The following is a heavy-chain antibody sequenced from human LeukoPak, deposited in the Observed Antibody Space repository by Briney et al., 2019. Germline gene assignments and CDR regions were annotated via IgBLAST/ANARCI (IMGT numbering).Heavy chain of an antibody. CDR1: GGSISSYY. D-gene: IGHD1-26*01. V-gene: IGHV4-34*01. CDR3: ARGRIGIAYFQH. CDR2: INHSGST. Sequence: SETLSLTCTVSGGSISSYYWSWIRQPPGKGLEWIGEINHSGSTNYNPSLKSRVTISVDTSKNQFSLKLSSVTAADTAVYYCARGRIGIAYFQHWGQGTRVTVSS. J-gene: IGHJ1*01.